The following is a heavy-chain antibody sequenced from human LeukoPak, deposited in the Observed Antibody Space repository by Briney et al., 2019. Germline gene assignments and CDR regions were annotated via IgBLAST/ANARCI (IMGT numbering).Heavy chain of an antibody. CDR2: ISAYNGNT. Sequence: ASVKVSCKASGYTFTSYGISWVRQAPGQGLEWMGWISAYNGNTNYAQKLQGRVTMTTDTSTSTAYMELRSLRSDDTAVYYCARDGACKQLIPVYYYGMDAWGQGTTVTVSS. CDR3: ARDGACKQLIPVYYYGMDA. CDR1: GYTFTSYG. V-gene: IGHV1-18*01. D-gene: IGHD6-13*01. J-gene: IGHJ6*02.